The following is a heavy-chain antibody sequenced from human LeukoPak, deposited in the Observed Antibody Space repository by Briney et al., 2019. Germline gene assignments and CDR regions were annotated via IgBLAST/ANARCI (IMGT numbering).Heavy chain of an antibody. CDR1: GGSFSGYY. CDR3: ARLTITMVRGVIIYYYYYYMDV. V-gene: IGHV4-34*01. CDR2: INHSGST. Sequence: SETLSLTCAVYGGSFSGYYWSWIRQPPGKGLEWIGEINHSGSTNYNPPLKSRVTISVDTSKNQFSLKLSSVTAADTAVYYCARLTITMVRGVIIYYYYYYMDVWGKGTTVTISS. J-gene: IGHJ6*03. D-gene: IGHD3-10*01.